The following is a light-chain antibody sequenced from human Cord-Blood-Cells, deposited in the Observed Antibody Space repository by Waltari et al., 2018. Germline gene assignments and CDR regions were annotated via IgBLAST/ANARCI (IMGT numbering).Light chain of an antibody. CDR3: QQYYSTPPYT. V-gene: IGKV4-1*01. CDR2: WAS. Sequence: IVMTQSPDSLAVSLGERATINCKSSQSVLYSSNNKNYLAWYQQKPGQPPKLLIYWASTRESGVPDRFSDSGSGTDFTLTISSLQAEDVAVYYCQQYYSTPPYTFGQGTKLEIK. J-gene: IGKJ2*01. CDR1: QSVLYSSNNKNY.